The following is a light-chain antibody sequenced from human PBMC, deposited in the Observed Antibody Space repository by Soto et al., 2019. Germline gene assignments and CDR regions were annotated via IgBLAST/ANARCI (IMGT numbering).Light chain of an antibody. Sequence: DIQLTQSPSFLSASVGDRVTITCRASRGISNSLAWYQQKPGKAPKLLIYAASTLQSGVPSRFSGSGSGTEFTLTVSSLQPDDFATYFCQQFKSGTWTFGQGTKVDIK. CDR1: RGISNS. V-gene: IGKV1-9*01. CDR3: QQFKSGTWT. CDR2: AAS. J-gene: IGKJ1*01.